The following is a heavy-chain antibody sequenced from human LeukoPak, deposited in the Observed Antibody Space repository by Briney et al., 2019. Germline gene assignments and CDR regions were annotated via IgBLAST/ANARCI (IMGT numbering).Heavy chain of an antibody. J-gene: IGHJ4*02. D-gene: IGHD3-10*01. CDR1: GFTFSSYE. V-gene: IGHV3-48*03. CDR3: AREDYGSGNFHFDY. CDR2: ISSSGSSI. Sequence: GGSLRLSCAASGFTFSSYEMTWVRQAPGKGLEWVSYISSSGSSIYYADSVKGRFTISRDNAKNSQYLQMNSLGAEDTAVYYCAREDYGSGNFHFDYWGQGTLVTVST.